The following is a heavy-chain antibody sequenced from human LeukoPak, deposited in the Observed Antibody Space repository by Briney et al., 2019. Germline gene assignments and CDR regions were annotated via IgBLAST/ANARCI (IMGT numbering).Heavy chain of an antibody. CDR2: IYYSGST. Sequence: SETLSLTCTVSDGSISSYYWSWIRQPPGKGLEWIGYIYYSGSTNYNPSLKSRVTISVDTSKNQFSLKLSSVTAADTAVYYCARGGSYYGFDYWGQGTLVTVSS. D-gene: IGHD1-26*01. CDR3: ARGGSYYGFDY. CDR1: DGSISSYY. V-gene: IGHV4-59*08. J-gene: IGHJ4*02.